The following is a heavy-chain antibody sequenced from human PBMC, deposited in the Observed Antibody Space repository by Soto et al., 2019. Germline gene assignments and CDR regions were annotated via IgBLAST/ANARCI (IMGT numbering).Heavy chain of an antibody. J-gene: IGHJ4*02. Sequence: QVQLQESGLGLVKPSQTLSLTCTVSGGSISSGGYYWSWIRQHPGKGLEWIGYIYYSGSTYYNPSLKSRVTISVDTSKNQFSLKLSSVTAADTAVYYCVYGDYEGYFDYWGQGTLVTVSS. CDR2: IYYSGST. CDR3: VYGDYEGYFDY. V-gene: IGHV4-31*03. D-gene: IGHD4-17*01. CDR1: GGSISSGGYY.